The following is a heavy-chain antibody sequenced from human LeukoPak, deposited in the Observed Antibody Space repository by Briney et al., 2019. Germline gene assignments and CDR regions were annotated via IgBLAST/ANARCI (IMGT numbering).Heavy chain of an antibody. V-gene: IGHV1-3*01. CDR2: INAGNGNT. J-gene: IGHJ4*02. D-gene: IGHD4-17*01. Sequence: ASVKVSCKASGYTFTSYAMHWVRQAPGQRLEWMGWINAGNGNTKYSQKFQGRVTITRDTSASTAYMELSSLRSEDTAVYYCARMTTVITGLDYWGQGTLVTVSS. CDR3: ARMTTVITGLDY. CDR1: GYTFTSYA.